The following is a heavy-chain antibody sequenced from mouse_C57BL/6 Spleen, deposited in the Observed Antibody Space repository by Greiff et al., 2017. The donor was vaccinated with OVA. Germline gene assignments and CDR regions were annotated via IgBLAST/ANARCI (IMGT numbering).Heavy chain of an antibody. CDR2: IDPERGGR. D-gene: IGHD2-4*01. V-gene: IGHV1-72*01. Sequence: QVQLQQPGAELVKPGASVKLSCKASGYTFTSYWMHWVKQRPGRGLEWIGRIDPERGGRKDKEKFKGKATLTVDKPSSTAYMQLSSLTSEDSAVYYCAREGCDYDAWAMDYWGQGTSVTVSS. J-gene: IGHJ4*01. CDR1: GYTFTSYW. CDR3: AREGCDYDAWAMDY.